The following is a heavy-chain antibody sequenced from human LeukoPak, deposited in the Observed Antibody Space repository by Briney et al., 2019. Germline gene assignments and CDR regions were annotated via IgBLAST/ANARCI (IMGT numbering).Heavy chain of an antibody. J-gene: IGHJ6*03. V-gene: IGHV3-21*01. CDR1: GFTFSSYS. Sequence: PGGSLRLSCAASGFTFSSYSMNWVRQAPGKGLEWVSSISSSSSYIYYADSVKGRFTISRDNAKNSLYLQMNSLRAEDTAVYYCARALSNYSSSYYMDVWGKGTTVTVSS. CDR3: ARALSNYSSSYYMDV. D-gene: IGHD6-6*01. CDR2: ISSSSSYI.